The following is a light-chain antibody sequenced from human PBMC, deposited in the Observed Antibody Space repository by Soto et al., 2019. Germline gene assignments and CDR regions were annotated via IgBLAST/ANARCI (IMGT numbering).Light chain of an antibody. V-gene: IGLV2-8*01. J-gene: IGLJ2*01. CDR3: SSYAGSNNTV. CDR2: EVS. CDR1: SSDVGGYNY. Sequence: QSALTQPPSASGSPGQSVTISCTGTSSDVGGYNYVSWYQQHPSKAPKLMIYEVSKRPSGVPDRFSGSKSGNTASLTVSGLQAEDEADYYCSSYAGSNNTVFGGGTKLTVL.